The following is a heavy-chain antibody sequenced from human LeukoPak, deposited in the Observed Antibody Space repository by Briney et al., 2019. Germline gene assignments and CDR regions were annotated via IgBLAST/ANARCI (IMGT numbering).Heavy chain of an antibody. J-gene: IGHJ4*02. V-gene: IGHV3-30*18. D-gene: IGHD2-2*01. Sequence: PGGSLRRSCAASGFTCSSYGMLWLRPAPGKGLEGVAVISYDGSNKYYADSVKGRFTISRDNSKNTLYLKMNSLRAEATAVYYCAKGAPAGRDYWGQGTLVTVSS. CDR2: ISYDGSNK. CDR3: AKGAPAGRDY. CDR1: GFTCSSYG.